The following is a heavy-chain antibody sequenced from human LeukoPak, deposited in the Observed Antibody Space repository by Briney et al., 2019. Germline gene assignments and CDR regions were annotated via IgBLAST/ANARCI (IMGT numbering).Heavy chain of an antibody. D-gene: IGHD4-11*01. CDR3: ARTVTTTDVYYYYYYMDV. CDR2: IYTSGST. Sequence: NPSETLSLTCTVSGGSISSYYWSWIRQPAGKGLEWIGRIYTSGSTNYNPSLKSRVTISVDTSKNQFSLKLSSVTAADTAVYYCARTVTTTDVYYYYYYMDVWGKGTTVTVSS. V-gene: IGHV4-4*07. CDR1: GGSISSYY. J-gene: IGHJ6*03.